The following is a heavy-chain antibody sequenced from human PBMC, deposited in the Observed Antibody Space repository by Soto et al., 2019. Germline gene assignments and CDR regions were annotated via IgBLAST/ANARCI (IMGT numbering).Heavy chain of an antibody. V-gene: IGHV3-73*02. J-gene: IGHJ4*02. D-gene: IGHD3-16*01. CDR1: GFTFSGSA. CDR2: IRDKANSYAT. Sequence: EVQLVESGGALVQPGGSLKLSCVASGFTFSGSAIHWVRQASGKGLEWVGRIRDKANSYATAYAASVNGRFTISRDDSKNTAYLQMNSLRTEDTALYYCTSPDYFYDGRTYQNNDYWGLGTLVTVSS. CDR3: TSPDYFYDGRTYQNNDY.